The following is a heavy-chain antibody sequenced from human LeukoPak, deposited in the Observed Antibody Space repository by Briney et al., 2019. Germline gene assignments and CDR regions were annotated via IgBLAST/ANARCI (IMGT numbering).Heavy chain of an antibody. J-gene: IGHJ6*02. CDR3: ARSFSSGPRIYYYNGMDV. V-gene: IGHV3-23*01. CDR2: ISGSGGST. D-gene: IGHD3-22*01. Sequence: GGSLRLSFAASGFTFSSYAMSWVRQAPGKGLEWVSAISGSGGSTYYADSVKGRFTISRDNSKNTLYLQMNSLRAEDTAVYYCARSFSSGPRIYYYNGMDVWGQGTTVTVSS. CDR1: GFTFSSYA.